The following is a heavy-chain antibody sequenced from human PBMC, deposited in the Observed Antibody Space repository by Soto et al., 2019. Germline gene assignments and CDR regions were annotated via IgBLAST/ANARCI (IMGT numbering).Heavy chain of an antibody. CDR3: ARDSPDIVLMVYATTYNWFDP. CDR2: IYTSGST. CDR1: GGSISSYY. V-gene: IGHV4-4*07. J-gene: IGHJ5*02. Sequence: SETLSLTCTVSGGSISSYYWSWIRQPAGKGLEWIGRIYTSGSTNYNPSLKSRVTMSVDTSKNQFSLKLSSVTAADTAVYYCARDSPDIVLMVYATTYNWFDPWGQGTLVTVSS. D-gene: IGHD2-8*01.